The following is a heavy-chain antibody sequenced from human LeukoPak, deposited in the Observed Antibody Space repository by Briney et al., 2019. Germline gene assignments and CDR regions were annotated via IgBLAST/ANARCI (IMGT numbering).Heavy chain of an antibody. D-gene: IGHD3-10*01. V-gene: IGHV3-11*01. CDR2: ISSSGSTI. CDR3: ACTDGLLWFGEPPLDL. J-gene: IGHJ2*01. Sequence: GGSLRLSCAASGFTFSDYYMSWIRRAPGKGLEWVSYISSSGSTIYYADSVKGRFTISRDNAKNSLYLQMNSLRAEDTAVYYCACTDGLLWFGEPPLDLWDRGTLVTVSS. CDR1: GFTFSDYY.